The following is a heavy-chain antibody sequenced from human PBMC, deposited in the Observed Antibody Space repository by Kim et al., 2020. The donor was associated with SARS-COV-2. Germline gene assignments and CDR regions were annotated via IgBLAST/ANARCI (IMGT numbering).Heavy chain of an antibody. V-gene: IGHV3-9*01. D-gene: IGHD3-3*01. CDR1: GFTFGDYA. CDR2: ITWNSATT. Sequence: GGSLRLSCAASGFTFGDYAMHWVRQAPGKGLEWVSGITWNSATTAYADSVKGRFTISRDNAKNSLSLQMNSLRLEDTALYYCAKDRTYDFWSGIYMDVWGKGTTVTVSS. J-gene: IGHJ6*03. CDR3: AKDRTYDFWSGIYMDV.